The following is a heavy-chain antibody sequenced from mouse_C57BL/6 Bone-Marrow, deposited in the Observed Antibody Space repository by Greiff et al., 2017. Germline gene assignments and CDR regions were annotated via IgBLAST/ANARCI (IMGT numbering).Heavy chain of an antibody. D-gene: IGHD2-2*01. CDR3: ARHEETIYYGYDAGFAY. Sequence: VKLQESGAELVKPGASVKLSCKASGYTFTEYTIHWVKQRSGQGLEWIGWFYPGSGSIKYNEKFKDKATLTADKSSSTVYMELSRLTSEDSAVYFCARHEETIYYGYDAGFAYWGQGTLVTVSA. CDR2: FYPGSGSI. J-gene: IGHJ3*01. V-gene: IGHV1-62-2*01. CDR1: GYTFTEYT.